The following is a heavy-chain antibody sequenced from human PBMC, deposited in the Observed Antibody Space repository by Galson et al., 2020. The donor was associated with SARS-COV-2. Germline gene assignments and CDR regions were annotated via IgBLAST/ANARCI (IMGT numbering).Heavy chain of an antibody. Sequence: GESLKIPCATSGFTFSSHAFHWVRQAPGKGLEWVAGISFDGGYKYYADSVKGRFTISRDNSKNTLNLQINSLRTEDTAIYYCARIFLKGGDYFDYWGQGTLVTVSS. V-gene: IGHV3-30-3*01. CDR3: ARIFLKGGDYFDY. J-gene: IGHJ4*02. D-gene: IGHD3-16*01. CDR1: GFTFSSHA. CDR2: ISFDGGYK.